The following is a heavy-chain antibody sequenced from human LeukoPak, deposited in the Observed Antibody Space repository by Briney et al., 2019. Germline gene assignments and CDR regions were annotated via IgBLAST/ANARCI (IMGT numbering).Heavy chain of an antibody. D-gene: IGHD3-10*01. CDR2: IRYDGSNK. CDR3: AKMATMVRGVPFPFDP. Sequence: GGSLRLSCAASGFTFSSYGMHWVRQAPGKGLEWVAFIRYDGSNKYYADSVKGRFTISRDNSKNTLYLQMNSLRAEDTAVYCCAKMATMVRGVPFPFDPWGQGTLVTVSS. CDR1: GFTFSSYG. V-gene: IGHV3-30*02. J-gene: IGHJ5*02.